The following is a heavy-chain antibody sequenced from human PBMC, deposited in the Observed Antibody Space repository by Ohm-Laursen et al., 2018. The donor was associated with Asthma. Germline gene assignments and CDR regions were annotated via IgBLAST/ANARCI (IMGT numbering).Heavy chain of an antibody. J-gene: IGHJ4*02. CDR1: GITLSASG. CDR3: ASGGGWLSLY. D-gene: IGHD6-19*01. V-gene: IGHV3-33*01. CDR2: LRYDGTNK. Sequence: SLRLSCAASGITLSASGAHWVRQAPGKGLEWLSLLRYDGTNKYYADSVKGRFSISRDDSKNTLFLQMDSLRAEDTAVYYCASGGGWLSLYWGQGALVTVSS.